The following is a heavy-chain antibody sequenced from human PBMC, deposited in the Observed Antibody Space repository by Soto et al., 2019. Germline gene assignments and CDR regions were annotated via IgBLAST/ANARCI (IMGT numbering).Heavy chain of an antibody. CDR2: INPSGGST. V-gene: IGHV1-46*01. CDR1: GYTFTSYY. CDR3: ARLYSTYYYDSSGYPFDY. D-gene: IGHD3-22*01. J-gene: IGHJ4*02. Sequence: GASVKVSCKASGYTFTSYYMHWVRQAPGQGLEWMGIINPSGGSTSYAQKFQGRVTMTRDTSTSTVYMELSSLRSEDTAVYYCARLYSTYYYDSSGYPFDYWGQGTLVTVSS.